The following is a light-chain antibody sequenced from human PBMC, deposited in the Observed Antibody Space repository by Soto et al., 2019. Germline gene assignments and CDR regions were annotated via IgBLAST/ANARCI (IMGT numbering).Light chain of an antibody. CDR2: EVS. CDR1: SSDVGGFNF. CDR3: ISYTTASTLEGV. V-gene: IGLV2-14*01. J-gene: IGLJ3*02. Sequence: QSALTQPASVSGSPGQSITISCTGTSSDVGGFNFVSWYQHHPGKAPKLILYEVSNRPSGVSNRFSGSKSDNTASLTISGLQAEDEADYYCISYTTASTLEGVFGGGTKRTVL.